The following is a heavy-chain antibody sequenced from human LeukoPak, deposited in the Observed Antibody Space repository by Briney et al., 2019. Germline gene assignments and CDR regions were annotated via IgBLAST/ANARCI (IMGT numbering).Heavy chain of an antibody. V-gene: IGHV4-34*01. Sequence: SETLSLTCAVYGGSFSGYYWSWIRQPPGKGLEWIGEINHSGSTNYNPSLKSRVTISVDTSKNQFSLKLSSVAAADTAVYYCARKDIVVVPAAPDGYMDVWGKGTTVTAPS. J-gene: IGHJ6*03. CDR1: GGSFSGYY. CDR3: ARKDIVVVPAAPDGYMDV. D-gene: IGHD2-2*01. CDR2: INHSGST.